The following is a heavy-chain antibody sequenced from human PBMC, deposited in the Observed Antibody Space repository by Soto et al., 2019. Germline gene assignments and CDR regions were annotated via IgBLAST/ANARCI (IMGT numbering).Heavy chain of an antibody. CDR1: GYTFSKYW. CDR3: ARLTNSGSDY. J-gene: IGHJ4*02. D-gene: IGHD5-12*01. Sequence: GESLKISCKGSGYTFSKYWIIWVRQMPGKGLEWMGRIDPSDSYTDYIPSFQGHVTMSADKSISTAYLQWSSLKASDTAMYYCARLTNSGSDYWGQGTLVTVPQ. V-gene: IGHV5-10-1*01. CDR2: IDPSDSYT.